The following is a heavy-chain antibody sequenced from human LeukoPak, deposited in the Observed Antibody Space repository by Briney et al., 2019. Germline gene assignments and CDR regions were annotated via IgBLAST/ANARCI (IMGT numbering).Heavy chain of an antibody. D-gene: IGHD2-2*01. J-gene: IGHJ6*03. Sequence: GASVKVSCKASGGTFSSYAISWVRQAPGQGLEWMGGIIPIFGTANYAQKFQGRVTITADESTSTAYMELSSLRSEDTAVYYCARDWDCSSTSCLNYYYYMDVWGKGTTVTVSS. CDR2: IIPIFGTA. CDR1: GGTFSSYA. CDR3: ARDWDCSSTSCLNYYYYMDV. V-gene: IGHV1-69*13.